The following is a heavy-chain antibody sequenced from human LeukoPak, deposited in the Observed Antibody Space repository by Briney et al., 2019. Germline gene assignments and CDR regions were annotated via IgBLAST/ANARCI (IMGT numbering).Heavy chain of an antibody. D-gene: IGHD2-2*01. CDR2: IYHSGST. Sequence: PSETLSLTCAVSGYSISSGYYWGWIRQPPGKGLEWIGSIYHSGSTYYNPSLKSRVTISVDTSKNQFSLKLSSVTAADTAVYYCASRGTIGYCSSTSCRHDRYYYYYMDVWGKGTTVTVSS. J-gene: IGHJ6*03. V-gene: IGHV4-38-2*01. CDR3: ASRGTIGYCSSTSCRHDRYYYYYMDV. CDR1: GYSISSGYY.